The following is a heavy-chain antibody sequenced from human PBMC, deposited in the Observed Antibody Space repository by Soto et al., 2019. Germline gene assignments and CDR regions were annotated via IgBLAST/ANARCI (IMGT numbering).Heavy chain of an antibody. CDR3: ARGGDYYFDH. CDR2: IFHGGST. J-gene: IGHJ4*02. CDR1: GESISSGGFS. V-gene: IGHV4-30-2*01. Sequence: SETLSLTCDVSGESISSGGFSWIWIRQPPGKGPEWIGYIFHGGSTYSNPSLKSRVAISLDRSKNQFSLKLRSVTAADTAVYYCARGGDYYFDHWGQGTLVTVS. D-gene: IGHD2-21*02.